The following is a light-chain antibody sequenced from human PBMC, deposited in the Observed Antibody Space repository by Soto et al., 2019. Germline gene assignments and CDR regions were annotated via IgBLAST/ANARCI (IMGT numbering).Light chain of an antibody. CDR2: AAS. J-gene: IGKJ5*01. CDR1: QSISSY. V-gene: IGKV1-39*01. Sequence: DIQMTQSPSSLSASVGDRVTITCRASQSISSYLNWYQQKPGKAPKLVIYAASSLQSGVPSRFSGSGSGTDFTLTISSLQPEDFVTYYCLQSYSTSITFGQGTRLEIK. CDR3: LQSYSTSIT.